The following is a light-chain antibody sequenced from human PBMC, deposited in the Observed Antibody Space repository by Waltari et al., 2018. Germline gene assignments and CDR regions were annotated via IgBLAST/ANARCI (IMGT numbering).Light chain of an antibody. CDR3: GTWDNSLSGKV. Sequence: QSVLTQPPSVSAAPGQKVTISCSGSSSNIGNNHVFWYQHLPGAAPKLVIYENSCRPSGIPDRFSCSKSGTSATLDITGLQTGDEAAYYCGTWDNSLSGKVFGGGTKLTVL. V-gene: IGLV1-51*01. CDR1: SSNIGNNH. J-gene: IGLJ2*01. CDR2: ENS.